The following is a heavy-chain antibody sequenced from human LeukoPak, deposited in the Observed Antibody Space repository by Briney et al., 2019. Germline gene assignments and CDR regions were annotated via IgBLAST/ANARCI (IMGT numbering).Heavy chain of an antibody. CDR1: GFTFSSYA. V-gene: IGHV3-64*04. Sequence: PGGSLRLSCSASGFTFSSYAMHWVRQAPGKGLEYVSAISSNGGSTYYADSVKGRFTISRGNSKNTLYLQMNSLRAEDTAVYYCATPRYSGSGSQCFDYWGQGTLVTVSS. CDR3: ATPRYSGSGSQCFDY. J-gene: IGHJ4*02. CDR2: ISSNGGST. D-gene: IGHD3-10*01.